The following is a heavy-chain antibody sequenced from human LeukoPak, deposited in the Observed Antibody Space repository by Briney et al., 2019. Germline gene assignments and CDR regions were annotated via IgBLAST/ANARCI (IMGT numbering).Heavy chain of an antibody. CDR3: ARHSSSWFHDAFNI. CDR1: GYSFSNHW. CDR2: IYPGDSDT. V-gene: IGHV5-51*01. Sequence: KTGESLKISCKGSGYSFSNHWIGWVRQMPGKGLEWMGIIYPGDSDTRYSPSFQGQVTISADKSINTAYLQWSSLKASDTAIYYCARHSSSWFHDAFNIWGQGTMLIVSS. J-gene: IGHJ3*02. D-gene: IGHD6-13*01.